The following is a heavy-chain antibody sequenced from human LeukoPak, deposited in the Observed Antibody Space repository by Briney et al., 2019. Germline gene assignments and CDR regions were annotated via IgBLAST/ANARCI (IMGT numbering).Heavy chain of an antibody. V-gene: IGHV3-7*01. J-gene: IGHJ4*02. D-gene: IGHD6-13*01. CDR2: MKYDGSEK. CDR3: ARDIAAAGLFFDY. CDR1: GFTFSSYW. Sequence: GGSLRLSCAASGFTFSSYWMSWVRQAPGKGLEWVANMKYDGSEKDYVDSVKGRFTISRDNAKNSLYLQMNSLRAEDTAVYYCARDIAAAGLFFDYWGQGTLVTVSS.